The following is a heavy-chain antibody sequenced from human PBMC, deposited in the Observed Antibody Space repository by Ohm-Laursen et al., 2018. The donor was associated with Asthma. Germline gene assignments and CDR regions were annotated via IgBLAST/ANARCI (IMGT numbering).Heavy chain of an antibody. CDR3: ATDIIVTVTGGVY. Sequence: ASVKVSCKSSGYTFSSYGISWVRQAPGKGLEWMGGFDPEDGETIYAQKFQGRVTMTEDTSTDTAYMELSSLRSEDTAVYYCATDIIVTVTGGVYWGQGTLVTVSS. D-gene: IGHD2/OR15-2a*01. CDR1: GYTFSSYG. J-gene: IGHJ4*02. CDR2: FDPEDGET. V-gene: IGHV1-24*01.